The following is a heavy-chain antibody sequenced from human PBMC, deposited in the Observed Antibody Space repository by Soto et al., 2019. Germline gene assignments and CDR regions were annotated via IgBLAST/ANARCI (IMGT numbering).Heavy chain of an antibody. CDR2: IYYSGST. CDR1: GGSISSGGYY. Sequence: VQLQESGPGLVKPSQTLSLTCTVSGGSISSGGYYWSWIRQHPGKGLEWIGYIYYSGSTYYNPSLKSRLTISVDTSKNQFSLKLSSVTAADTAVYYCARGTFGELWPNWFDPWGQGTLVTVSS. D-gene: IGHD3-10*01. V-gene: IGHV4-31*03. J-gene: IGHJ5*02. CDR3: ARGTFGELWPNWFDP.